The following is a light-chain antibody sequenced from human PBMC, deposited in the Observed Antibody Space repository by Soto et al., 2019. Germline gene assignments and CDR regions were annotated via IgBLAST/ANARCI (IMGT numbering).Light chain of an antibody. CDR3: QSFDSNLSSWV. CDR2: RNN. V-gene: IGLV1-40*01. CDR1: SSNIGAGHD. J-gene: IGLJ3*02. Sequence: QSVLTQPPSVSGAPGQRVTISCTGNSSNIGAGHDVHWYQQPPGTAPKLLIFRNNNRASGVPGRFSGARSGTSASLAITGLQTGDEADYYCQSFDSNLSSWVFGGGTKLTVL.